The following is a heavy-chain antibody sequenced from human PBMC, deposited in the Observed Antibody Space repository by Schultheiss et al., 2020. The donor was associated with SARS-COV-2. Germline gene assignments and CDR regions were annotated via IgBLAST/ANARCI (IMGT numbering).Heavy chain of an antibody. J-gene: IGHJ4*02. Sequence: SETLSLTCTVSGASISSDYWSWIRQPPGKGLEWIGYIFYSRSDNYNPSLESRVTMSVDTSKNQFSLRLTSVTAADTAVYYCARGNDFVYFFDSWGQGTLVTVSS. D-gene: IGHD3-3*01. CDR2: IFYSRSD. CDR3: ARGNDFVYFFDS. CDR1: GASISSDY. V-gene: IGHV4-59*08.